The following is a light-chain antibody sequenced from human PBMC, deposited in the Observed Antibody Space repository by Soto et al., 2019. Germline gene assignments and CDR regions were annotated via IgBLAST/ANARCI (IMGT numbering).Light chain of an antibody. CDR1: QTVTNSHLAPY. V-gene: IGKV3-15*01. CDR2: VAS. CDR3: QQYNNWPLT. J-gene: IGKJ4*01. Sequence: IVLTQSPDTLSLSPGERATLSCRASQTVTNSHLAPYFAWHHHKPGQTPRLLIYVASTRATGIPARFTGSGSGTEFTLTISSLQSEDFAIYYCQQYNNWPLTFGGGTKVDIK.